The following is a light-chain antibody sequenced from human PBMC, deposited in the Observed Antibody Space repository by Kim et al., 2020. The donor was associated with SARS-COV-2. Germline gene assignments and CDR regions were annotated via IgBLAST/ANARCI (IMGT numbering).Light chain of an antibody. V-gene: IGLV1-40*01. Sequence: QRVTISCTGSSSNIGAGYDVHWYQQLPGTAPKLLIYGNTNRPSGVPDRFSGSKSGTSASLAITGLQAEDEAVYYCQSYDSSLTGVVFGGGTQLTVL. CDR3: QSYDSSLTGVV. CDR2: GNT. CDR1: SSNIGAGYD. J-gene: IGLJ2*01.